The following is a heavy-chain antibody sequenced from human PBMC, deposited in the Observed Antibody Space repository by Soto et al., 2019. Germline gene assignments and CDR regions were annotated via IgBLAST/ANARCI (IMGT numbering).Heavy chain of an antibody. CDR1: GGSISSYY. CDR2: IYYSGST. Sequence: PSETLSLTCTVSGGSISSYYWSWIRQPPGKGVEWIGYIYYSGSTNYNPSLKSRVTISVDTSKNQFSLKLSSVTAADTAVYYCARQCISAAGFFWFDPWGQGTLVTVSS. V-gene: IGHV4-59*08. D-gene: IGHD6-13*01. J-gene: IGHJ5*02. CDR3: ARQCISAAGFFWFDP.